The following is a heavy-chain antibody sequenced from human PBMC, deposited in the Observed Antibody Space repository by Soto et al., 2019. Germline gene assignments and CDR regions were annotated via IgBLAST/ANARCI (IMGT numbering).Heavy chain of an antibody. J-gene: IGHJ4*02. V-gene: IGHV3-23*01. CDR3: AKESWDRTLAPIDY. Sequence: EVQLLESGGGLVQPGGSLRLSCAASRVTFSNYAMNWVRQAPGKGLEWVSVISGSGGSTYYADSVKGRFTISRDNSKNTLYLQMNSLRAEDTALYYCAKESWDRTLAPIDYWGQGTLVAVSS. CDR2: ISGSGGST. CDR1: RVTFSNYA. D-gene: IGHD6-13*01.